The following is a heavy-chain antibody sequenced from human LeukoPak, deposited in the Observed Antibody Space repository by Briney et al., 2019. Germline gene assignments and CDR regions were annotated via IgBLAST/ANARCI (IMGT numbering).Heavy chain of an antibody. Sequence: GGSLRLSCAASGFTFNSYAMSWVRQAPGKGLEWVSVISGGGGGTYYADSVRGRFTISRDDSRNTVYLQMNSLRAEDTAVYYCAKCVASLYYYMDVWGKGTTVTVS. J-gene: IGHJ6*03. CDR2: ISGGGGGT. CDR1: GFTFNSYA. V-gene: IGHV3-23*01. CDR3: AKCVASLYYYMDV.